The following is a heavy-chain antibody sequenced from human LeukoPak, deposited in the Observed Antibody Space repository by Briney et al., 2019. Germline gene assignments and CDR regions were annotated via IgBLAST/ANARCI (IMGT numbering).Heavy chain of an antibody. CDR1: GFTVSSNY. J-gene: IGHJ4*02. D-gene: IGHD4-17*01. Sequence: PGGSLRLSCAASGFTVSSNYMSWVRQAPGKGLEWVSVIYSGGSTYYADSVKGRFTISRDNSKNTLYLQMNSLRAEDTAVYYCARGRPYGDTPFDYWGQGTLVTVSS. CDR2: IYSGGST. CDR3: ARGRPYGDTPFDY. V-gene: IGHV3-53*01.